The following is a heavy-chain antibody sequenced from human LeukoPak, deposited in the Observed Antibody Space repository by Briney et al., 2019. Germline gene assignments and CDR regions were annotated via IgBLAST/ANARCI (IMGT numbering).Heavy chain of an antibody. CDR3: ARDPGGIAARPGMPKDYYYGMDV. D-gene: IGHD6-6*01. V-gene: IGHV1-69*13. Sequence: ASVNVSCKASGGTFSSYAISWVRQAPGQGLEWMGGIIPIFGTTNYAQKFQGRVTITADESTSTAYMELSSLRSEDTAVYYCARDPGGIAARPGMPKDYYYGMDVWGQGTTVTVSS. CDR1: GGTFSSYA. CDR2: IIPIFGTT. J-gene: IGHJ6*02.